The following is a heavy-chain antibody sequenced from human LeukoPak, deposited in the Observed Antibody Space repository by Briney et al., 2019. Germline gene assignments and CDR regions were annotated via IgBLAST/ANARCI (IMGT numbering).Heavy chain of an antibody. Sequence: AGGSLRLSCAASGFTFSSYSMNWVRQAPGKGLEWVSSISSSSSYIYYADSVKGRFTISRDNAKNSLYLQMNSLRAEDTAVYYCARDRGSSSRSDYWGQGTLVTVSS. J-gene: IGHJ4*02. CDR2: ISSSSSYI. CDR3: ARDRGSSSRSDY. D-gene: IGHD6-6*01. CDR1: GFTFSSYS. V-gene: IGHV3-21*01.